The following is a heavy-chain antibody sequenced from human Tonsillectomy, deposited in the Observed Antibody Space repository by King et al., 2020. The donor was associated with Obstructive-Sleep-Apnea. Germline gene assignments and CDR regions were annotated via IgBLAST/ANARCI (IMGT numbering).Heavy chain of an antibody. V-gene: IGHV3-23*04. D-gene: IGHD3-22*01. J-gene: IGHJ4*02. CDR2: ISASGDNS. CDR1: GFSFTNYA. CDR3: AKDPAYYDSSGYYSVAYYFDS. Sequence: VQLVESGGGLVQPGGSLRLSCAASGFSFTNYAMSWVRQAPGKGLEWVSVISASGDNSYYPDSVKGRFAVSRDSSKNTLYLPMNSLRAEDTAIYYCAKDPAYYDSSGYYSVAYYFDSWGQGTLVTVSS.